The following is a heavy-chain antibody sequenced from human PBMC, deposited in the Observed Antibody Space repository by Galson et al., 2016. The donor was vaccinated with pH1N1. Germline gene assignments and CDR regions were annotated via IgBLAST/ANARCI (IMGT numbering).Heavy chain of an antibody. D-gene: IGHD6-19*01. J-gene: IGHJ5*01. CDR3: ARMQPGTSSGWFDS. CDR2: IDGDGDK. V-gene: IGHV2-70*04. Sequence: PALVKPTQTLTLTCTFSGFSLSTSGMRLNWIRQPPGKALEWLARIDGDGDKFYSTSLKTRLAMSKDTSKNQVVLPMTNMDPVDTGTYYCARMQPGTSSGWFDSWGQGTLVTVSS. CDR1: GFSLSTSGMR.